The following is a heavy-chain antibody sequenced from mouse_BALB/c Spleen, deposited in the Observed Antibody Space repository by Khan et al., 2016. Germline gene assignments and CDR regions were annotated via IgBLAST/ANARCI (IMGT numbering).Heavy chain of an antibody. D-gene: IGHD3-1*01. J-gene: IGHJ3*01. CDR3: TRGFPRLAY. Sequence: EVKFEESGGGLVQPGGSMKLSCVASGFTFSSYWMSWVRQSPEKGLEWVAEIRLKSDNYATHYAESVKGKFTISRDDSKSRLYLQMNSLRAEDTGIYYCTRGFPRLAYWGQGTLVTVSA. CDR2: IRLKSDNYAT. V-gene: IGHV6-6*02. CDR1: GFTFSSYW.